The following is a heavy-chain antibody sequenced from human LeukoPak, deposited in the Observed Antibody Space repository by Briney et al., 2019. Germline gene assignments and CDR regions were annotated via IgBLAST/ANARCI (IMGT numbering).Heavy chain of an antibody. J-gene: IGHJ4*02. CDR3: ARDGRYSSFDY. CDR2: ISSSGSTI. Sequence: GGSLRLSCAASGFTFSSYEMNWVRQAPGEGLEWVSYISSSGSTIYYADSVKGRFTISRDNAKNSLYLQMNSLRAEDTAVYYCARDGRYSSFDYWGQGTLVTVSS. D-gene: IGHD6-13*01. CDR1: GFTFSSYE. V-gene: IGHV3-48*03.